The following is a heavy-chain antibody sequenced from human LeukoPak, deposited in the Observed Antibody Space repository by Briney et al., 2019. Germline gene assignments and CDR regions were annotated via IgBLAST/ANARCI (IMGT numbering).Heavy chain of an antibody. CDR3: ATLPPYYYDSSGYRIDY. CDR1: GYTLTELS. Sequence: ASVNLSCTVSGYTLTELSMHGVRRTPGKGDEWVGGFYLQDGETIYAQKFQGRVTMTEDTSTDTAYMELSSLRSEDTAVYYCATLPPYYYDSSGYRIDYWGQGTLVTVSS. V-gene: IGHV1-24*01. CDR2: FYLQDGET. D-gene: IGHD3-22*01. J-gene: IGHJ4*02.